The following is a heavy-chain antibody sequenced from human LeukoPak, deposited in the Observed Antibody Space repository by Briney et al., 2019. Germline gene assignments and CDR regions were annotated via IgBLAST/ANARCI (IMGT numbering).Heavy chain of an antibody. CDR1: GGSISGYY. J-gene: IGHJ4*02. CDR3: ARHLDYRSGAARYLDY. D-gene: IGHD3-16*01. CDR2: GCYSGST. Sequence: SETLSLTCTASGGSISGYYWSWIRQPPGKGLEWIGYGCYSGSTDYNPSLKSRVTISVDTSNYQFSLKLSSATAADTAIYCCARHLDYRSGAARYLDYWGQGTLVTVSS. V-gene: IGHV4-59*08.